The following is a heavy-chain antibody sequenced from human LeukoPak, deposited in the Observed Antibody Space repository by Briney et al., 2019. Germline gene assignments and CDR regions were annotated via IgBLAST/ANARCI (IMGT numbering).Heavy chain of an antibody. Sequence: SETLSLTCTVSDDSISDYYRGWIRQPPGKGLEWIGYIHNSGTSTYNLSLKSRVTISADTSKNQFSLKLNSMTTADTAVYYCTRGAGWLINYWGQGILVTVSS. CDR1: DDSISDYY. V-gene: IGHV4-59*01. D-gene: IGHD3-16*01. J-gene: IGHJ4*02. CDR2: IHNSGTS. CDR3: TRGAGWLINY.